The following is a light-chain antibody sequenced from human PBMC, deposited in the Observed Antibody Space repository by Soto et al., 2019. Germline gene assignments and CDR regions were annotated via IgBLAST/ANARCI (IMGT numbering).Light chain of an antibody. Sequence: EIVLTQSPGTLSLSPGERATLSCRASQSVSSSYLAWYQQKPGQAPRLLIYGASGRATGIPDRFSGSGSGTDFTRTISRLEPEDFAGYYCQQYGSAPRVTVGPGTKVDIK. CDR1: QSVSSSY. V-gene: IGKV3-20*01. CDR3: QQYGSAPRVT. CDR2: GAS. J-gene: IGKJ3*01.